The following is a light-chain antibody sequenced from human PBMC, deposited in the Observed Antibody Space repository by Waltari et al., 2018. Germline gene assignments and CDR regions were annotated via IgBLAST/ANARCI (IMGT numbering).Light chain of an antibody. Sequence: ETTLTQSPAFMSATPRDKVNISCRASQDIDDEMNWYQQKPGEGAIFIIQEATTLVHGIPPRFSGSGYGTDFTLTINNIQSEDVASYFCLEHDNFPTHTFGQGTKLEIK. CDR2: EAT. J-gene: IGKJ2*01. CDR1: QDIDDE. CDR3: LEHDNFPTHT. V-gene: IGKV5-2*01.